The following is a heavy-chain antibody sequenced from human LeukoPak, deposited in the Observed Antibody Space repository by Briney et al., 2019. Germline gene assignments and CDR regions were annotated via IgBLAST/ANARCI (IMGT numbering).Heavy chain of an antibody. CDR1: GVSFSGYY. J-gene: IGHJ5*02. CDR2: INHSGST. Sequence: SETLSLTCAVYGVSFSGYYWSWLRQPPGKGLEWVGEINHSGSTNYNPSLKSRVTISVDTSKNQFSLKMSSVPAADTAVYYCARRGYFSSTSCYGPVWLPPQRRLGNWFDPWGQGTLVTVSS. CDR3: ARRGYFSSTSCYGPVWLPPQRRLGNWFDP. D-gene: IGHD2-2*01. V-gene: IGHV4-34*01.